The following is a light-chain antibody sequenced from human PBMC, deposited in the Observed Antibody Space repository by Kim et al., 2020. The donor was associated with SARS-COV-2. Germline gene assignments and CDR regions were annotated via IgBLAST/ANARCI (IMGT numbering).Light chain of an antibody. CDR1: HFISNF. CDR3: QQSYSAPLS. J-gene: IGKJ2*03. V-gene: IGKV1-39*01. Sequence: DIQMTQSPSSLSASVGDTVTITCRASHFISNFLNWYQQKPGKAPNLLIDAATNLQSEVPSRFRGSRSGTDFTLIISSLQPEDFGTYYCQQSYSAPLSFGQGTKVDIK. CDR2: AAT.